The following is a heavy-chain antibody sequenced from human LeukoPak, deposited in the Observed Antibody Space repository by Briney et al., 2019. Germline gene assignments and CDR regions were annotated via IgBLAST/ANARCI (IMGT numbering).Heavy chain of an antibody. D-gene: IGHD2-15*01. CDR3: ARARYCSGGSCYAEY. J-gene: IGHJ4*02. CDR2: IYGGASDT. CDR1: GYRFKIYW. Sequence: GESVKISCKGSGYRFKIYWIGWVRQLTGKGGEWMGMIYGGASDTRYSPSFQGQVTSSADKSTSAAHLQWSSLKASDTAMYYCARARYCSGGSCYAEYWGQGTLVTVSS. V-gene: IGHV5-51*01.